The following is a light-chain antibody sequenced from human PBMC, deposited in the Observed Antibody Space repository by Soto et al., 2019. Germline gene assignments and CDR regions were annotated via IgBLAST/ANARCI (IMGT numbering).Light chain of an antibody. Sequence: EIVLTQSPATLSLSPGVRATLSCRASQSVTSYLAWYQQKPGQAPRLLIYDASNRATGVPARFSGSGSGTDFTLIISSLEPEDFAVYYCQQRSNWPPTFGQGTKLEIK. V-gene: IGKV3-11*01. J-gene: IGKJ2*01. CDR1: QSVTSY. CDR3: QQRSNWPPT. CDR2: DAS.